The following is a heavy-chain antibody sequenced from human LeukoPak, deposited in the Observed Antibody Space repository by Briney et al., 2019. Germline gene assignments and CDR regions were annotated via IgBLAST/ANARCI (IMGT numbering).Heavy chain of an antibody. CDR2: ISSSSYI. Sequence: GGSLRLSCAASGFTFSSYGMHWVRQAPGKGLEWVSSISSSSYIYYADSVKGRFTISRDNAKNSLYLQMNSLRPEDMALYYCAKDVGRDSAAFDIWGQGTMVTVSS. CDR1: GFTFSSYG. CDR3: AKDVGRDSAAFDI. V-gene: IGHV3-21*04. D-gene: IGHD2-15*01. J-gene: IGHJ3*02.